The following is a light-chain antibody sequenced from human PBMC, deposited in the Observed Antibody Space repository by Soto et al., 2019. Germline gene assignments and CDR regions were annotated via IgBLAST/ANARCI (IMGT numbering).Light chain of an antibody. V-gene: IGKV3-11*01. J-gene: IGKJ3*01. CDR2: DAS. CDR1: QSVSSY. CDR3: QQRSNWPPLFT. Sequence: EIVLTQSPATLSLSPGERATLSCRASQSVSSYLAWYQQKPGQAPRLLIYDASNRATGIPARFSGSGSGTDFTLTISSLEPEDFALYYCQQRSNWPPLFTFGTGTKVDI.